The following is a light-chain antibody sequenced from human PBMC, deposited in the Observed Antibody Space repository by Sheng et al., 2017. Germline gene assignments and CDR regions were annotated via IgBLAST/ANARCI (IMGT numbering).Light chain of an antibody. CDR2: AAS. J-gene: IGKJ2*01. CDR1: QGIGSY. V-gene: IGKV1-8*01. Sequence: AIRMTQSPSSFSASTGDRVTITCRASQGIGSYLAWYQQKPGKAPNLLIYAASTLQSGVPSRFSGSGSGTDFTLTISCLQSEDFATYFCQQYYSYPNTFGQGTKLEIK. CDR3: QQYYSYPNT.